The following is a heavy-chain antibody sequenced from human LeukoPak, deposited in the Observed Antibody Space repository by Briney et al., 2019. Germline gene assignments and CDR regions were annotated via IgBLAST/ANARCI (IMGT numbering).Heavy chain of an antibody. J-gene: IGHJ5*02. CDR1: GGSVSSGSYY. V-gene: IGHV4-61*01. CDR2: IYYSGST. D-gene: IGHD3-10*01. CDR3: ARRRYGSGSYYNPFDP. Sequence: PSETLSLTCTVSGGSVSSGSYYWSWIRQPPGKGLEWIGYIYYSGSTNYNPSLKSRVTISVDTSKNQFSLKLSSVTAADTAVYYCARRRYGSGSYYNPFDPWGQGTLVTVSS.